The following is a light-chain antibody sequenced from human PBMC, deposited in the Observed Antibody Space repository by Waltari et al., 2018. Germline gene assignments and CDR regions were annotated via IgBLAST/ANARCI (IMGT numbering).Light chain of an antibody. CDR1: QSVTTN. CDR3: HQYNDGPPFN. V-gene: IGKV3-15*01. Sequence: EIVMTQSPAPLSVSPGARAILSWRASQSVTTNLAWYQQKPGQAPRLLIYGASTRATDIPARFSGSGSGTEFTLTISSLQSEDFAVYYCHQYNDGPPFNFGQGTKLEIK. CDR2: GAS. J-gene: IGKJ2*01.